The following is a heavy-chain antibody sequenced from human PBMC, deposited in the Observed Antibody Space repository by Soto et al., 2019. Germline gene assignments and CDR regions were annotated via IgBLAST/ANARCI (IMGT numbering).Heavy chain of an antibody. D-gene: IGHD2-2*02. Sequence: GSLRLSCAASGFAFSSYWMSWVRQAPGKGLEWVASIKQDGSEKYYVDSVKGRFTISRDNAKNSLYLQVNSLGAEDTAVYYCARVRVLALYDAFDIWGQGIMVTVSS. CDR1: GFAFSSYW. CDR3: ARVRVLALYDAFDI. J-gene: IGHJ3*02. V-gene: IGHV3-7*01. CDR2: IKQDGSEK.